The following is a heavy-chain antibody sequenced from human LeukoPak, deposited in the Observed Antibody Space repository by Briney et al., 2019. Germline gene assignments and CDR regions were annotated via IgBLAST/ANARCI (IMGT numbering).Heavy chain of an antibody. CDR3: ARGTYQGSGRGDVFDI. V-gene: IGHV4-39*07. CDR1: GGSISSSSYC. Sequence: SETLSLTCTVSGGSISSSSYCWGWIRQPPGKGPEWIGEVNHSGSTHYNPSLNSRVTLSEDTSKNQFSLKLSSVTAADTAVYYCARGTYQGSGRGDVFDIWGQGTMVTVSS. CDR2: VNHSGST. J-gene: IGHJ3*02. D-gene: IGHD3-10*01.